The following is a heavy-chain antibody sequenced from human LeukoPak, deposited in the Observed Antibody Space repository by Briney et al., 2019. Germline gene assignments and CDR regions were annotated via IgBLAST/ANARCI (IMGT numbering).Heavy chain of an antibody. J-gene: IGHJ4*02. D-gene: IGHD2-2*01. CDR2: IRYDGSIK. CDR3: AKDRSPYIVVVPAARGLTSDY. CDR1: GFTFSSYG. Sequence: AGGSLRLSCAASGFTFSSYGMHWVRQAPGKGLEWVAFIRYDGSIKYYADSVKGRFTISRDNSKNTLYLQMNSLRAEDTAVYYCAKDRSPYIVVVPAARGLTSDYWGQGTLVTVSS. V-gene: IGHV3-30*02.